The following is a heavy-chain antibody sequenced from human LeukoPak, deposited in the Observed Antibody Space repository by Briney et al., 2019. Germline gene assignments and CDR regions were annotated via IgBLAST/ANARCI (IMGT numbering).Heavy chain of an antibody. V-gene: IGHV1-46*01. J-gene: IGHJ4*02. D-gene: IGHD6-19*01. CDR2: INPSGGST. CDR1: GYTFTSSY. Sequence: ASVKVSGKASGYTFTSSYMHWVRQAPGQGLEWMGIINPSGGSTSYAQKFQGRVTMTRDTSTSTVYMELSSLRSEDTAVYYCARATGIAVAATAMFDYWGQGTLVTVSS. CDR3: ARATGIAVAATAMFDY.